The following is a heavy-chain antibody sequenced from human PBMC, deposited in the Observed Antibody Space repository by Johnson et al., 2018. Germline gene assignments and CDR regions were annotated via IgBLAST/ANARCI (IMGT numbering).Heavy chain of an antibody. J-gene: IGHJ4*02. V-gene: IGHV3-74*01. CDR2: INSDGSST. CDR3: AREGGAAAGRSFDY. CDR1: GFTFSSYW. Sequence: EVQLVETGGGLVQPGGSLRLSCAASGFTFSSYWMHWVRQAPGKGLVWVSRINSDGSSTSYADSVKGRFTISRDNAKNTLYLQMNSLRAEDTAVYYCAREGGAAAGRSFDYWGQGTLVTVSS. D-gene: IGHD6-13*01.